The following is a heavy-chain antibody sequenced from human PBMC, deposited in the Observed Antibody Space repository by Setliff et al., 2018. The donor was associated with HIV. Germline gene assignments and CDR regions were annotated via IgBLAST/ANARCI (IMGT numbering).Heavy chain of an antibody. CDR3: TRHRGPPWDAFDI. CDR2: IYYSGDT. V-gene: IGHV4-39*01. Sequence: SETLSLTCSVSGGSITSSGYHWGWIRQPPGKGLEWIGNIYYSGDTFYNASLRSRLTLSVDTSKNQFSLKLNSVTASDTAMFYCTRHRGPPWDAFDIWGQGTMVTVSS. CDR1: GGSITSSGYH. J-gene: IGHJ3*02.